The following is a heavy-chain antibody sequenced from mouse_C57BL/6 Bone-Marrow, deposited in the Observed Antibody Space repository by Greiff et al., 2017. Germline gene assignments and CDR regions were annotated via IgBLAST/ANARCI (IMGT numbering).Heavy chain of an antibody. J-gene: IGHJ2*01. Sequence: VQLQQPGAELVRPRSSVKLSCKASGYTFTSYWMNWVKQRPIQGLEWIGNIDPSDSETHYNQKFKDKATLTVEKSSSKAYMQLSSLTSEDSAVYYCARVDTHLGTYFDYWGQGTTLTVSS. V-gene: IGHV1-52*01. CDR2: IDPSDSET. CDR3: ARVDTHLGTYFDY. D-gene: IGHD3-1*01. CDR1: GYTFTSYW.